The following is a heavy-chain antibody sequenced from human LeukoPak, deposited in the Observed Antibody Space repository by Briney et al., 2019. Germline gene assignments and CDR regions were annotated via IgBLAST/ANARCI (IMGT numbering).Heavy chain of an antibody. D-gene: IGHD3-10*01. CDR3: SSYYGSGNYYGPSYYMDV. CDR2: INLSGGST. CDR1: GYTLTNYY. Sequence: GASVKVSCKASGYTLTNYYIHWVRLAPGQGLEWMGMINLSGGSTTYAQNFQDRVIMTRDMSTSTVYMELSSLRSEDTAVYYCSSYYGSGNYYGPSYYMDVWGKGTTLIVSS. J-gene: IGHJ6*03. V-gene: IGHV1-46*01.